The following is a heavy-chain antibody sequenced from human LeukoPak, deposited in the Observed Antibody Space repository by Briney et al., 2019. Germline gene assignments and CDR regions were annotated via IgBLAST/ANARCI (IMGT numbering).Heavy chain of an antibody. V-gene: IGHV3-23*01. D-gene: IGHD3-22*01. CDR3: AKDLYDSSSYIQYYFDC. Sequence: PGGSLRLSCAASGFTFSSYVMSWVRQAPGKGLEWVSAFSGSGNSTYYADSVKGRFTISRDNSKNTLYLQVNSLRAEDTAVYYCAKDLYDSSSYIQYYFDCWGQGTLVTVSS. J-gene: IGHJ4*02. CDR2: FSGSGNST. CDR1: GFTFSSYV.